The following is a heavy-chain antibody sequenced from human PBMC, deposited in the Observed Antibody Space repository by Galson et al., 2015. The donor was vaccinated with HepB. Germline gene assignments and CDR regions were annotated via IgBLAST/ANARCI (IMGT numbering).Heavy chain of an antibody. CDR1: GFTFSSYW. V-gene: IGHV3-7*03. CDR2: IKQDGSEE. D-gene: IGHD6-13*01. J-gene: IGHJ4*02. Sequence: SLRLSCAASGFTFSSYWMSWVRQAPGKGLEWVADIKQDGSEEYYVDSVKGRFTISRDNAKNSLYLQMNSLRAEDTAVYYCARGRAAAGRYYFDYWGQGTLVTVSS. CDR3: ARGRAAAGRYYFDY.